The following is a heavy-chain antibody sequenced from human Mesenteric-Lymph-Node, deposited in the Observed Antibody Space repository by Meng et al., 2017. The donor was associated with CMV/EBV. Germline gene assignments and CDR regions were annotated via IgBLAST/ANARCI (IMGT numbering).Heavy chain of an antibody. CDR1: GFTFSSYS. CDR2: ISSSSSYI. V-gene: IGHV3-21*01. J-gene: IGHJ5*02. Sequence: EVQLVESGGXLVKPGGSLRLSCAASGFTFSSYSMNWVRQAPGKGLEWVSSISSSSSYIYYADSVKGRFTISRDNAKNSLYLQMNSLRAEDTAVYYCARVSLAAAGTFWFDPWGQGTLVTVSS. CDR3: ARVSLAAAGTFWFDP. D-gene: IGHD6-13*01.